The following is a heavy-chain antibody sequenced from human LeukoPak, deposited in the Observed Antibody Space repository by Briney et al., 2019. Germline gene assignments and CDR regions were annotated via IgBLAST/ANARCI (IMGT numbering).Heavy chain of an antibody. CDR1: GFIFSDAW. Sequence: GGSLRLSCAASGFIFSDAWMTWLRQAPGKELEWVGLIKSKANGGTTHYAAPVKGRFTVSRDDSRSTLFLQMNSLGAEDTAVYYCAKEHFRGSYGYWGQGTLVTVSS. D-gene: IGHD1-26*01. V-gene: IGHV3-15*01. CDR2: IKSKANGGTT. CDR3: AKEHFRGSYGY. J-gene: IGHJ4*02.